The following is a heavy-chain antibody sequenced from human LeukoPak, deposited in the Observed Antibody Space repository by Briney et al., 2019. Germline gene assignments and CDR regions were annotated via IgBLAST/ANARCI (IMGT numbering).Heavy chain of an antibody. J-gene: IGHJ4*02. CDR1: GGSISSSSYY. V-gene: IGHV4-39*01. CDR2: IYYSGST. Sequence: SETLSLTCTVSGGSISSSSYYWGWIRQPPGKGLEWIGSIYYSGSTYYNPSLKSRVTISVDTSKNRFSLKLSSVTAADTAVYYCARHLDNWNYWGPLGYWGQGTLVTVSS. CDR3: ARHLDNWNYWGPLGY. D-gene: IGHD1-7*01.